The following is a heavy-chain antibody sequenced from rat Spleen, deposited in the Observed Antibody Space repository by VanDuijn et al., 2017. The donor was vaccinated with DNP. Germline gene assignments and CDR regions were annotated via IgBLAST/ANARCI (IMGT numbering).Heavy chain of an antibody. CDR1: GFTFSNFY. CDR2: ISSSGDIT. J-gene: IGHJ4*01. V-gene: IGHV5-27*01. Sequence: EVQLVESGGGLVQPGRSLKLSCAASGFTFSNFYMAWVRQAPKKGLEWVATISSSGDITYFPDSVKGRFTISRDNAENTLYLQMNSLRSEDTATYYCTRRFRDTRAMDAWGQGISVTVSS. D-gene: IGHD4-3*01. CDR3: TRRFRDTRAMDA.